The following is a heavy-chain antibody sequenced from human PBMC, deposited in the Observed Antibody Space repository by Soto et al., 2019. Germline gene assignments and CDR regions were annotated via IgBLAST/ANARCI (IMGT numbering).Heavy chain of an antibody. CDR3: ARLNEGGGAFDI. J-gene: IGHJ3*02. D-gene: IGHD3-16*01. CDR1: GYTFTSYD. V-gene: IGHV1-8*01. Sequence: VASVKVSCKASGYTFTSYDINWVRQATGQGLEWMGWMNPNSGNTGYAQKFQGRVTMTRNTSISTAYMELSSLRSDDTAVYYCARLNEGGGAFDIWGQGTMVTVSS. CDR2: MNPNSGNT.